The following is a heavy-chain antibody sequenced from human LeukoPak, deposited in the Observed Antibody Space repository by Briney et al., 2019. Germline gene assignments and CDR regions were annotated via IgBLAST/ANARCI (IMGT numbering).Heavy chain of an antibody. J-gene: IGHJ4*02. D-gene: IGHD2-2*01. Sequence: PGGSLRLSCAASGFTFSHYGMHWVRQAPGKGLVWVSRINIDGSGTRYADSVKGRFTISRDNAKSTLYLQMNSLTAEDTAVYYCAREGRRDCTSTSCYAVEPDYWGRGTLVTVSS. CDR1: GFTFSHYG. CDR2: INIDGSGT. V-gene: IGHV3-74*01. CDR3: AREGRRDCTSTSCYAVEPDY.